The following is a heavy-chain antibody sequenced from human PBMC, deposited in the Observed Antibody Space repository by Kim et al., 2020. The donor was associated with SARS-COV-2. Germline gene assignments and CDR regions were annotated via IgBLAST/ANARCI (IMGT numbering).Heavy chain of an antibody. D-gene: IGHD2-15*01. CDR2: ISAYNGNT. CDR3: ARDWGYCSSGSCPYFQH. J-gene: IGHJ1*01. CDR1: GYTFTSYG. V-gene: IGHV1-18*01. Sequence: ASVKVSCKASGYTFTSYGISWVRQAPGQGLEWMGWISAYNGNTNYAQKLQGRVTMTTDTSTSTAYMELRSLRSDDTAVYYCARDWGYCSSGSCPYFQHWGQGTLVTVSS.